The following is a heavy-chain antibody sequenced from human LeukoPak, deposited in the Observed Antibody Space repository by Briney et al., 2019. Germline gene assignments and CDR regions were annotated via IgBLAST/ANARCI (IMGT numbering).Heavy chain of an antibody. D-gene: IGHD4-17*01. CDR2: IYHSGRT. V-gene: IGHV4-4*02. J-gene: IGHJ4*02. CDR3: ARENTVTTTFEY. Sequence: PSETLSLTCAVSGASISSTNWWNWVRQPPGKGLEWLGEIYHSGRTNYNPSLKSRVTMSVDKSKDQFSLKLSSVTAADTAVYFCARENTVTTTFEYWGQGILVTVSS. CDR1: GASISSTNW.